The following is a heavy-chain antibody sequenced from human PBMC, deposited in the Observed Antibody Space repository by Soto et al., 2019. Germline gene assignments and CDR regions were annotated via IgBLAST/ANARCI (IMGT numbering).Heavy chain of an antibody. J-gene: IGHJ4*02. V-gene: IGHV4-31*03. D-gene: IGHD3-22*01. CDR1: GGSISSGGYY. Sequence: QVQLQESGPGLVKPSQTLSLTCTVSGGSISSGGYYWSWIRQHPGKGLEWIGYIYYSGSTYYNPSLKSRVTISVDTSKNQFSLKLSSVTAADTAVYYCARSIRKGGYYYDSSGYFDYWGQGTLVTVSS. CDR3: ARSIRKGGYYYDSSGYFDY. CDR2: IYYSGST.